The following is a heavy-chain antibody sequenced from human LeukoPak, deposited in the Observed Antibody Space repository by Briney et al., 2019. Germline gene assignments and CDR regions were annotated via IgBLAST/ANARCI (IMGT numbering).Heavy chain of an antibody. V-gene: IGHV4-31*03. CDR1: SGSFSSGGYY. CDR2: IHYSGST. D-gene: IGHD1-1*01. Sequence: SETLSLTCTVSSGSFSSGGYYWSWIRQPPGKGLEWIGYIHYSGSTYYNPSLKSRVTISVDTSKKQFSLKMNSVTAADTAVYYCARSLTNSFDYWGRGTLVTVSS. J-gene: IGHJ4*02. CDR3: ARSLTNSFDY.